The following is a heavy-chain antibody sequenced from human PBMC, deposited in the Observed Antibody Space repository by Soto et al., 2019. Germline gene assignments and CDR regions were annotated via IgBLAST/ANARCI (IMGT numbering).Heavy chain of an antibody. CDR2: IFYGGTT. J-gene: IGHJ4*02. CDR1: GGSISSGEYY. V-gene: IGHV4-30-4*01. CDR3: ARSRGAYYFDY. Sequence: SETLSLTCAVSGGSISSGEYYWSWIRQPPGKGLEWIGYIFYGGTTLYNPSLKSRVAISADTSENQFSLKLSSVTAADSAVYYCARSRGAYYFDYWGQGTLVTVSS.